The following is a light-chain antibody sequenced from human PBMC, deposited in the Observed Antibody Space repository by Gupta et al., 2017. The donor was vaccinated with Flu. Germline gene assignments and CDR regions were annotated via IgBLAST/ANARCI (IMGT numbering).Light chain of an antibody. Sequence: DIQMTQSPSSLSASVGDRVTITCQASQDISNYLNWYQQKPGKAPKLLIYDASNLETGVPSRFSGSGSGTDFTFTISSLQPEDIATYYCQQDDNRWTFGQGTKVEIK. CDR1: QDISNY. CDR3: QQDDNRWT. CDR2: DAS. V-gene: IGKV1-33*01. J-gene: IGKJ1*01.